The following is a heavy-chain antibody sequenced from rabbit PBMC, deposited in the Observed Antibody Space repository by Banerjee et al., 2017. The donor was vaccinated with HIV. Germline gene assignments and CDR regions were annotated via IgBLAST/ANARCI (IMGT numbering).Heavy chain of an antibody. Sequence: QEQLKETGGGLVQPGGSLTLSCKASGIDFSSYGISWVRQAPGKGLEWIASINGGDGITYYASWAKGRFTISKTSSTTVTLQMTSLTAADTATYFCARPPGYNNLWGPGTLVTVS. CDR3: ARPPGYNNL. J-gene: IGHJ4*01. CDR2: INGGDGIT. V-gene: IGHV1S45*01. CDR1: GIDFSSYG. D-gene: IGHD7-1*01.